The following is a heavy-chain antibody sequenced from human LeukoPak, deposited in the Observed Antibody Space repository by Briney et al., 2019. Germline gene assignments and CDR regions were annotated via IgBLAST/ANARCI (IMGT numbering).Heavy chain of an antibody. CDR3: ARGVYSGGYYRPYYFDY. Sequence: PGGSLRLSCTASGFTFGDYSMSWVRQAPGKGLEWVANIKFDGSDKFYVDSVKGRFTISRDNAKNLLYLQMNSLRAEDTAVYYCARGVYSGGYYRPYYFDYWGQGTLVTVSS. J-gene: IGHJ4*02. CDR1: GFTFGDYS. CDR2: IKFDGSDK. V-gene: IGHV3-7*01. D-gene: IGHD3-10*01.